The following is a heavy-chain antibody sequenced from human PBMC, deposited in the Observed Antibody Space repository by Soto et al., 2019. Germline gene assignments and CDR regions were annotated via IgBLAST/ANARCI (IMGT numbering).Heavy chain of an antibody. Sequence: GSLRLSGAASVFTFSSYAMHWVRQAPGRGLEWVAVISYDGSNKYYADSVKGRFTISRDNSKNTLYLQMNSLRAEDTAVYYCARGSGGLLNYYYGMDVWGQGTTVTVSS. CDR3: ARGSGGLLNYYYGMDV. CDR1: VFTFSSYA. D-gene: IGHD3-10*01. V-gene: IGHV3-30-3*01. CDR2: ISYDGSNK. J-gene: IGHJ6*02.